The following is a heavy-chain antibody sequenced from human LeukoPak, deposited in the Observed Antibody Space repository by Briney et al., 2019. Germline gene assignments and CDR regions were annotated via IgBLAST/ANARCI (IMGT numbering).Heavy chain of an antibody. J-gene: IGHJ3*02. D-gene: IGHD6-19*01. CDR1: GFTFSSYG. V-gene: IGHV3-30*18. Sequence: PGGSLRLSCAASGFTFSSYGMHWVRQAPGKGLEWVAVISYDGSNKYYADSVKGRFTISRDNSKNTLYLQMNSLRAEDTAVYYCAKDAGPNSSGWYARDAFDIWGQGTMVTVSS. CDR2: ISYDGSNK. CDR3: AKDAGPNSSGWYARDAFDI.